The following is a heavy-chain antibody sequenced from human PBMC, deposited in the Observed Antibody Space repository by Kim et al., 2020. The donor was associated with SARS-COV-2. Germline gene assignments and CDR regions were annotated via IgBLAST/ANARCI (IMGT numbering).Heavy chain of an antibody. Sequence: GGSLRLSCAASGFTFSSYSMNWVRQAPGKGLEWVSSISSSSSYIYYADSVKGRFTISRDNAKNSLYLQMNSLRAEDTAVYYCARGARRWLQLRFGGFDPWGQGTLVTVSS. J-gene: IGHJ5*02. CDR2: ISSSSSYI. V-gene: IGHV3-21*01. D-gene: IGHD5-12*01. CDR1: GFTFSSYS. CDR3: ARGARRWLQLRFGGFDP.